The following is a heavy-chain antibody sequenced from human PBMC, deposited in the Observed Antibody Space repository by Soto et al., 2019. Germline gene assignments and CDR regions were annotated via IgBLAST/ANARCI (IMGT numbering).Heavy chain of an antibody. V-gene: IGHV4-4*07. CDR2: IYSSVNT. D-gene: IGHD3-3*01. CDR1: GGTISGYY. CDR3: ARGQRFSDWFDP. Sequence: SETLSLTCSVSGGTISGYYWTWIRQPAGKGLEWIGRIYSSVNTKYNPSLQSRVTMSLDTSNNQFSLRLTSVTAADTAVYYCARGQRFSDWFDPWGQGTLVTVSS. J-gene: IGHJ5*02.